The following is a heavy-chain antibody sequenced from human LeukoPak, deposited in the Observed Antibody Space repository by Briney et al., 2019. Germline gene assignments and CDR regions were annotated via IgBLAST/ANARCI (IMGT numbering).Heavy chain of an antibody. CDR2: IYTRGST. CDR1: GGSISSYY. Sequence: SETLSLTCTVSGGSISSYYWSWIRQPPGKGLEWIGFIYTRGSTNYNPSLKSRVTMSGDTSKNQVSLTLNSVTAADTAVYYCARGAYGDYVSWGQGTLVTVSS. J-gene: IGHJ4*02. V-gene: IGHV4-4*09. D-gene: IGHD4-17*01. CDR3: ARGAYGDYVS.